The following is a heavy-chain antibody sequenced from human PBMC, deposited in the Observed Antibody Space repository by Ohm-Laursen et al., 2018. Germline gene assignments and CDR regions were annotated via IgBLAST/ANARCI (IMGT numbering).Heavy chain of an antibody. V-gene: IGHV4-59*08. J-gene: IGHJ4*02. CDR3: ARRANSAYPYYLDH. CDR1: GGSISSYY. Sequence: GTLSLTCPVSGGSISSYYWTWIRQPPGKGLEWIGYIYYTGSTSYNPSLKSRITISVDTSKNQFSLKLSSVTAADTAVYYCARRANSAYPYYLDHWGQGTLVTVSS. D-gene: IGHD3-22*01. CDR2: IYYTGST.